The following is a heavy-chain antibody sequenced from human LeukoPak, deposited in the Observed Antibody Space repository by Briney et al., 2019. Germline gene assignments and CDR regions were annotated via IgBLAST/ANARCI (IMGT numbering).Heavy chain of an antibody. Sequence: SETLSLTCTVSGGSISSTTYYWGWIRRPPGKGLEWIGSIYYSGSTYYNPSLKSRVTVSVDTSKNQFSLILSSVTAADTAVYYCARDRGYYDSSGPLYYFDYWGQGTLVTVSS. V-gene: IGHV4-39*02. D-gene: IGHD3-22*01. CDR3: ARDRGYYDSSGPLYYFDY. J-gene: IGHJ4*02. CDR1: GGSISSTTYY. CDR2: IYYSGST.